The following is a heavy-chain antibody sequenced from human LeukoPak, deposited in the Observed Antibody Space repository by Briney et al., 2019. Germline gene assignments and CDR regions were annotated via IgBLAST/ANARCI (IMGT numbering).Heavy chain of an antibody. CDR3: ARVTMVRGVTEYFQH. CDR1: GGSISSYY. J-gene: IGHJ1*01. CDR2: IYYSGST. Sequence: SETLSVTCTVSGGSISSYYWSWIRQPPGKGLEWIGYIYYSGSTNYNPSLKSRVTISVDTSKNQFSLKLSSVTAADTAVYYCARVTMVRGVTEYFQHWGQGTLVTVSS. V-gene: IGHV4-59*01. D-gene: IGHD3-10*01.